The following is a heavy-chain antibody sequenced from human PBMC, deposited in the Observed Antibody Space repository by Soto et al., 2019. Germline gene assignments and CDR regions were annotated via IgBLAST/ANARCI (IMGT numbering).Heavy chain of an antibody. CDR2: IIPIFGTA. D-gene: IGHD2-2*01. J-gene: IGHJ6*02. CDR1: GGTFSSYA. V-gene: IGHV1-69*06. CDR3: ASWGIVVVPAATPNGMDV. Sequence: QVQLVQSGAEVKKPGSSVKVSCKASGGTFSSYAISWVRQAPGQGLEWMGGIIPIFGTANYAQKFQGRVTITADKSTSTAYMELSSLRSDDTAVYYCASWGIVVVPAATPNGMDVWGQGTTVTGSS.